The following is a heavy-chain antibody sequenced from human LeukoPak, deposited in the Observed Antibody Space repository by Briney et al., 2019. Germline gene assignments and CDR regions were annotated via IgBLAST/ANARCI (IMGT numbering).Heavy chain of an antibody. CDR2: ISGSGGSA. CDR3: ARALGECTSGSCAIDY. J-gene: IGHJ4*02. V-gene: IGHV3-23*01. D-gene: IGHD2-15*01. CDR1: GFTFSSYA. Sequence: GGSLRLSCAASGFTFSSYAMSWVRQAPGKGLEWVSAISGSGGSAYYADSVKGRFTISRDNAKNSLYLQMNSLRAEDTAVYYCARALGECTSGSCAIDYWGQGTLVTVSS.